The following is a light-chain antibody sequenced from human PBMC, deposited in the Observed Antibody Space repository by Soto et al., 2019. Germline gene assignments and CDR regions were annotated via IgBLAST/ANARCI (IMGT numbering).Light chain of an antibody. J-gene: IGKJ3*01. V-gene: IGKV1-9*01. CDR3: QQHNSYPFT. Sequence: DIQLTQSPSFLSASVGDRVTITCRASQDISSYLAWFQQKQGKAPHLLIYSASTLQSGVPSRFSGSGSGTEFTLTISSLQPEDFATYYCQQHNSYPFTFGPGTKVDIK. CDR1: QDISSY. CDR2: SAS.